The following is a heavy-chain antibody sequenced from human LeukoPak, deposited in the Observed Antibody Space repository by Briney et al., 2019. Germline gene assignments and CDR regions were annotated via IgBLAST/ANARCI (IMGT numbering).Heavy chain of an antibody. Sequence: KPSETLSLTCTVSGGSISSYYWSWIRQPPGKGLEWIGYIYYSGSTNYNPSLKSRVTISVDTSKNQFSLKLSSVTAADTAVYYCARVGSMIASGAFDIWGQGTMVTVSS. CDR2: IYYSGST. J-gene: IGHJ3*02. V-gene: IGHV4-59*01. CDR1: GGSISSYY. D-gene: IGHD3-22*01. CDR3: ARVGSMIASGAFDI.